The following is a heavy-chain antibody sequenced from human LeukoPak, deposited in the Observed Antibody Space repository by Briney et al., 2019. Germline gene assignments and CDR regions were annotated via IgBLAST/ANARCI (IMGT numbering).Heavy chain of an antibody. CDR3: ARGGGMTTVTKSWFDP. D-gene: IGHD4-17*01. CDR2: INPNSGGT. V-gene: IGHV1-2*02. CDR1: GYTFAGYY. Sequence: ASVKVSCKASGYTFAGYYMHWVRQAPGQGLEWMGWINPNSGGTNYAQKFQGRVTMTRDTSISTAYMELSRLRSDDTAVYYCARGGGMTTVTKSWFDPWGQGTLVTVSS. J-gene: IGHJ5*02.